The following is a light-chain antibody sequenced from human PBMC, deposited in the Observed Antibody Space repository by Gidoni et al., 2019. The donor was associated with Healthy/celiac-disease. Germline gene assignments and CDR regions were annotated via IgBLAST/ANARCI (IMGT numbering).Light chain of an antibody. V-gene: IGKV4-1*01. Sequence: IVMTQSPDSLAVSLGERATINCKSSQSILYNSNNKNYLAWYQQKPGQPPKLLIYWASTRESGVPDRFSGSGSGTDFTLTISSLQAEDVAVYYCQQYYSTLYTFGQGTKLETK. J-gene: IGKJ2*01. CDR3: QQYYSTLYT. CDR1: QSILYNSNNKNY. CDR2: WAS.